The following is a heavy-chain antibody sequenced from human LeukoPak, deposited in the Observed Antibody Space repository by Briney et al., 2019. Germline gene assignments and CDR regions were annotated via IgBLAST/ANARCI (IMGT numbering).Heavy chain of an antibody. CDR1: GGSISSSGSY. Sequence: SETLSLTCTVSGGSISSSGSYWGWIRQPPGKGLEWIGSIFHSGSTYYNPSLKSRVTISVERPKNQFSLKLSSVTAADTAVYYCARIAVAGSKFDYWGQGTLVTVSS. CDR3: ARIAVAGSKFDY. V-gene: IGHV4-39*07. D-gene: IGHD6-19*01. J-gene: IGHJ4*02. CDR2: IFHSGST.